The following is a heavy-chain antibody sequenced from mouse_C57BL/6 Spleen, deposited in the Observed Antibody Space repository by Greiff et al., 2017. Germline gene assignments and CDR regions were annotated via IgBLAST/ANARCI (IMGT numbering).Heavy chain of an antibody. D-gene: IGHD2-4*01. CDR1: GYAFSSYW. V-gene: IGHV1-80*01. J-gene: IGHJ3*01. CDR2: IYPGDGDT. CDR3: AVYYDYDAWFAY. Sequence: VKLMESGAELVKPGASVKISCKASGYAFSSYWMNWVKQRPGKGLEWIGQIYPGDGDTNYNGKFKGKATLTADKSSSTAYMQLSSLTSEDSAVYFCAVYYDYDAWFAYWGQGTLVTVSA.